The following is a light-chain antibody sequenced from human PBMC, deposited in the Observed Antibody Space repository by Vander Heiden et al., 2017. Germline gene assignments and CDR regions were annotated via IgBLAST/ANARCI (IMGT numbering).Light chain of an antibody. CDR1: PSVSSSN. J-gene: IGKJ1*01. CDR2: GAF. V-gene: IGKV3-20*01. CDR3: QQYGSSPWT. Sequence: ESPFPQSPATLSLSQGERATLSCRARPSVSSSNLAWCQQRPRQDPRLLIYGAFDRATGIPYSCSGSGSGTAFTLSISRPEPEDFAVYYYQQYGSSPWTFGQGTKVEIK.